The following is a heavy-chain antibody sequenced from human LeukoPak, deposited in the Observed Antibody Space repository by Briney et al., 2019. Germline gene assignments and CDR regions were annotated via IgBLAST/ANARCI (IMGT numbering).Heavy chain of an antibody. CDR1: GYKLTNNW. CDR2: IYPGYSDA. J-gene: IGHJ3*01. Sequence: GESLKISCKISGYKLTNNWIGWVRQVPGKGLEWMGLIYPGYSDAKYSPSFQGQVTLSVDASISTAYLQLSGLRASDTAMYYCARRVSSSGFDAFDVWGQGTMVTVSS. V-gene: IGHV5-51*01. CDR3: ARRVSSSGFDAFDV. D-gene: IGHD5-12*01.